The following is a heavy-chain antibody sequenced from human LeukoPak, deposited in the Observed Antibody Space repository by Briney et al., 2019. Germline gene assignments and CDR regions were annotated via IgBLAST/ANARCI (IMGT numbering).Heavy chain of an antibody. Sequence: GVSLRLSCAASGFTFSSYAMSWVRQAQGKGLEWVSAISGSGGCTYYADSVKGRFTISRDNSKNTLYLQMNSLRAEDTAVYYCAKDQKWELLPFDYWGQGTLVTVSS. CDR3: AKDQKWELLPFDY. D-gene: IGHD1-26*01. CDR2: ISGSGGCT. J-gene: IGHJ4*02. CDR1: GFTFSSYA. V-gene: IGHV3-23*01.